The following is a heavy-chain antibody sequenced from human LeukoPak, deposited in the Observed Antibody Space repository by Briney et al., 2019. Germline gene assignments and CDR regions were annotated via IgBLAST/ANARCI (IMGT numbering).Heavy chain of an antibody. CDR3: AAHCSGGSCYSYYYYYYMDV. D-gene: IGHD2-15*01. V-gene: IGHV1-69*06. J-gene: IGHJ6*03. CDR2: IIPIFGTA. Sequence: SVKVSCKASGGTFSSYAISWVRQAPGQGLEWRGGIIPIFGTANYAQKFQGRVTITADKSTSTAYMELSSLRSEDTAVYYCAAHCSGGSCYSYYYYYYMDVWGKGTTATVSS. CDR1: GGTFSSYA.